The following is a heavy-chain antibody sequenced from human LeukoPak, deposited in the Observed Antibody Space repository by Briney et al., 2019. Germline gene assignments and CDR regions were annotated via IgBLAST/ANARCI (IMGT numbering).Heavy chain of an antibody. CDR1: GGSISSGSYY. CDR3: ARGVYGSGSYYNVHYYYMDV. CDR2: IYTSGST. D-gene: IGHD3-10*01. Sequence: PSETLSLTCTVSGGSISSGSYYWSWIRQPAGKGLEWIGRIYTSGSTNYNPSLKSRVTISVDTSKNQFSLKLSSVTAADTAVYYCARGVYGSGSYYNVHYYYMDVWGKGTTVTISS. V-gene: IGHV4-61*02. J-gene: IGHJ6*03.